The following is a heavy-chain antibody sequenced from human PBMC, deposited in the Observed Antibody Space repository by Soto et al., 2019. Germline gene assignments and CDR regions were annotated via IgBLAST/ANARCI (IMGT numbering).Heavy chain of an antibody. D-gene: IGHD2-2*01. Sequence: SETLSLTCAVYGGSFSGYYWSWIRQPPGKGLEWIGEINHSGSTNYNPSLKSRVTISVDTSKNQFSLKLSSVTAADTAVYYCARGGGIVVVPAASNWLDPWGQGPRVTFSS. CDR3: ARGGGIVVVPAASNWLDP. CDR2: INHSGST. J-gene: IGHJ5*02. CDR1: GGSFSGYY. V-gene: IGHV4-34*01.